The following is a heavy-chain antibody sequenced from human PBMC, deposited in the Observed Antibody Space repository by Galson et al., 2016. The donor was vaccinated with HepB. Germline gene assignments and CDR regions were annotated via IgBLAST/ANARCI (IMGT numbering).Heavy chain of an antibody. J-gene: IGHJ4*02. D-gene: IGHD6-19*01. Sequence: SLRLSCAASGFTFSTYGMHWVRQAPGKGLEWVSTISVRSDGAMYADSVKGRFTISRDNSKNTLYLQMTDVRTEDTAVYYCARRGGASGWGAFDSWGQGTLVTVSS. CDR3: ARRGGASGWGAFDS. CDR2: ISVRSDGA. V-gene: IGHV3-23*01. CDR1: GFTFSTYG.